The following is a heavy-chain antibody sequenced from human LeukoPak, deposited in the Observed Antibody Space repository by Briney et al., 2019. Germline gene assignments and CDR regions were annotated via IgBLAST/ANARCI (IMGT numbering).Heavy chain of an antibody. CDR2: ISGSDDRA. V-gene: IGHV3-23*01. CDR3: TKNDYGDHFIYYYYYMDV. J-gene: IGHJ6*03. Sequence: GGSLRLSCAASGFTFSSYGMSWVRQAPGKGLEWVSVISGSDDRAYYADSVKGRFTISRDNSKNTLYLQMNSLRAEDTAVYYCTKNDYGDHFIYYYYYMDVWGKGTTVTISS. D-gene: IGHD4-17*01. CDR1: GFTFSSYG.